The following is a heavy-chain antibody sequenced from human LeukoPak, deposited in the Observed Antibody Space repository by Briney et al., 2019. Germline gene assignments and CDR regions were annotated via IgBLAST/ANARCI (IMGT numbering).Heavy chain of an antibody. Sequence: ASVKVSCKASGYTFTSYDINWVRQAPGQGLEWMGWMNPNSGGTNYAQKFQGRVTMTRDTSISTAYMELSRLRSDDTAVYYCAREVAVAEYYFDYWGQGTLVTVSS. J-gene: IGHJ4*02. V-gene: IGHV1-2*02. D-gene: IGHD6-19*01. CDR1: GYTFTSYD. CDR3: AREVAVAEYYFDY. CDR2: MNPNSGGT.